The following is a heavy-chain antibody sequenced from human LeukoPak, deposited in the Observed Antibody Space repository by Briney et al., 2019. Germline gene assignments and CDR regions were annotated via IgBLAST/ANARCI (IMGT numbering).Heavy chain of an antibody. V-gene: IGHV1-3*03. J-gene: IGHJ6*03. Sequence: ASVKVSCKASGYTFTSYAMHWVRQAPGQRLEWMGWINAGNGNTKCSQEFQGRVTITRDTSASTAYMELSSLRSEDMAVYYCARGHYYYYYMDVWGKGTTVTVSS. CDR1: GYTFTSYA. CDR2: INAGNGNT. CDR3: ARGHYYYYYMDV.